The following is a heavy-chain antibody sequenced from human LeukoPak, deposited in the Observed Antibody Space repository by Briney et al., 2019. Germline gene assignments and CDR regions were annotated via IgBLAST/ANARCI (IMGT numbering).Heavy chain of an antibody. Sequence: SETLSLTCTVSGGSISSYYWSWIRQPPGKGLEWIGYIYYSGSTNYNPSLKSRVTISVDTSKNQFSLKLSSVTAADTAVYYCAGGIAVAGTFYYYYYMDVWGKGTTVTVSS. CDR3: AGGIAVAGTFYYYYYMDV. D-gene: IGHD6-19*01. CDR1: GGSISSYY. V-gene: IGHV4-59*01. J-gene: IGHJ6*03. CDR2: IYYSGST.